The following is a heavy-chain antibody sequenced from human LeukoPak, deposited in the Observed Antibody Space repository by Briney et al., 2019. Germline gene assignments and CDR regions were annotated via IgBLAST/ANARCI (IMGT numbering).Heavy chain of an antibody. Sequence: GGSLRLSCAASGFTFSSYGMHWVRQAPGKGLEWVAVISYDGSNKYYADSVKGRFTISRDNSKNTLYLQMNSLRAEDTAVYYCAKVGMWDYYYYMDVWGKGTTVTVSS. V-gene: IGHV3-30*18. D-gene: IGHD1-26*01. CDR2: ISYDGSNK. CDR1: GFTFSSYG. CDR3: AKVGMWDYYYYMDV. J-gene: IGHJ6*03.